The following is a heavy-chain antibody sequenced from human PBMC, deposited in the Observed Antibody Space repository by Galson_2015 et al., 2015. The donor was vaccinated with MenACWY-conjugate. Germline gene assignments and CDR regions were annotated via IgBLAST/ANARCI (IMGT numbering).Heavy chain of an antibody. D-gene: IGHD3-3*01. CDR3: AREGNDYDAWSTYYYYFDY. Sequence: SLRLSCAASGFTFSSYVMHWVRQAPGKGLEWVAVISEDGNNKNYADSVKGRFTISRDNSKNTLYLQMNTLRAEDTAVYYCAREGNDYDAWSTYYYYFDYWG. V-gene: IGHV3-30-3*01. J-gene: IGHJ4*01. CDR2: ISEDGNNK. CDR1: GFTFSSYV.